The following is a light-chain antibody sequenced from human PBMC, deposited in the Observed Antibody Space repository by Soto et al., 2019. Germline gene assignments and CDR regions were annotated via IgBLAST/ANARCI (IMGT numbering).Light chain of an antibody. Sequence: EIVMTQSPASLSLSPGDSATLSCRASQSVNSNLAWYQQKPGQPPRLVIYGASIRATDIPTSFSGGGSGTEFALTINSLQSEDFAVYYCQQYHNWPFTFGQGANLEI. CDR3: QQYHNWPFT. J-gene: IGKJ2*01. CDR1: QSVNSN. V-gene: IGKV3D-15*01. CDR2: GAS.